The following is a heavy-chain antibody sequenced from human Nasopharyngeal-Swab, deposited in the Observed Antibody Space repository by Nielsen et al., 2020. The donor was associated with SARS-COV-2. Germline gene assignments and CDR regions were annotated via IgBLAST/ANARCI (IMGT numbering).Heavy chain of an antibody. CDR3: ARRAVAGEYLQH. CDR1: GFTFSSYS. V-gene: IGHV3-21*01. D-gene: IGHD6-19*01. CDR2: ISSSSSYI. Sequence: AGSLRLSCAASGFTFSSYSMNWVRQAPGKGLEWVSSISSSSSYIYYADSVKGRFTISRDNAKNSLYLQMNSLRAEDTAVYYCARRAVAGEYLQHWGQGTLVTVSS. J-gene: IGHJ1*01.